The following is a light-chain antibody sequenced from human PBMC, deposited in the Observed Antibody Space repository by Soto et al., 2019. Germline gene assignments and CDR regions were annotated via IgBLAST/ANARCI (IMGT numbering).Light chain of an antibody. CDR2: GVD. V-gene: IGLV2-11*01. CDR3: CSYAGGYTYL. CDR1: GTDVGAYNY. Sequence: QSVLTQPPSVSGSPGQSVTISCTGTGTDVGAYNYVSWYQQHPASPPLLFIYGVDRWSSGAPDRFSDSKSGTTASLTISGLQAEDEDDYFCCSYAGGYTYLFGTGTKLTVL. J-gene: IGLJ1*01.